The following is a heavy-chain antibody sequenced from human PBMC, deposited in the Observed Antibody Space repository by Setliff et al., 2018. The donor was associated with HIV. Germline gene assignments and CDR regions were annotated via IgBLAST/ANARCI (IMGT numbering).Heavy chain of an antibody. J-gene: IGHJ3*02. CDR1: GYSISSSHW. CDR3: ARDTHWGNAWIQLFALGYDAFDI. V-gene: IGHV4-28*03. D-gene: IGHD5-18*01. CDR2: ICYSATT. Sequence: SETLSLTCAVSGYSISSSHWWGWIRQPPGKGLEWIGTICYSATTNYNPSLKNRVAISVDTSKHQFSLKLTSVTPADTAVYYCARDTHWGNAWIQLFALGYDAFDIWGQGTMVTVSS.